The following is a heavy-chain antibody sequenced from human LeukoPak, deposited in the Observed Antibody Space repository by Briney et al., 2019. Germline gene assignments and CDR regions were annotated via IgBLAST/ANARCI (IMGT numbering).Heavy chain of an antibody. V-gene: IGHV4-4*09. D-gene: IGHD4-17*01. J-gene: IGHJ5*02. Sequence: SETLSLTCTVSGGSISSYYWSWIRQPPGKGLEWIGYIYTSGSTNYNPSLKSRVTISVDTSKNQFSLKLSSVTAADTAVYYCARLLPTVTTNWFDPWGQGTLVTVSS. CDR3: ARLLPTVTTNWFDP. CDR1: GGSISSYY. CDR2: IYTSGST.